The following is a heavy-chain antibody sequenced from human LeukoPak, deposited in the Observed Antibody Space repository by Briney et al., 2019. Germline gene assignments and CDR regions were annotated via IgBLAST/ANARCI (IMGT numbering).Heavy chain of an antibody. CDR3: AKPATGTNSFDY. CDR2: ISGSGGST. V-gene: IGHV3-23*01. J-gene: IGHJ4*02. Sequence: PGGSLRLSCAVSGFTFNNYVMSCVRQAPGKGLEWVSTISGSGGSTYYVDCVKGRFTISRDNSKSTLYLQLSGLRAEDTAVYYCAKPATGTNSFDYWGQGTLVTVSS. CDR1: GFTFNNYV. D-gene: IGHD6-13*01.